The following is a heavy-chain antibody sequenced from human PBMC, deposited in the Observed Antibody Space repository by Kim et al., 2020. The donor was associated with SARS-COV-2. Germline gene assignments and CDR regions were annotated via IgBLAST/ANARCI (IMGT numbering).Heavy chain of an antibody. CDR2: ISYDGSNK. Sequence: GGSLRLSCAASGFTFSSYAMHWVRQAPGKGLEWVAVISYDGSNKYYADSVKGRFTISRDNSKNTLYLQMNSLRAEDTAVYYCARAIGIVVVPAPIDYWGQGTLVTVSS. CDR3: ARAIGIVVVPAPIDY. J-gene: IGHJ4*02. D-gene: IGHD2-2*01. CDR1: GFTFSSYA. V-gene: IGHV3-30*04.